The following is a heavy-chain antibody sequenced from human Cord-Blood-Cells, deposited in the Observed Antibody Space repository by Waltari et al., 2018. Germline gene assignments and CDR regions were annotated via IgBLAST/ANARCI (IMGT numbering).Heavy chain of an antibody. CDR3: AKDYNWNPDY. CDR2: ISYDGSNK. D-gene: IGHD1-1*01. J-gene: IGHJ4*02. V-gene: IGHV3-30*18. Sequence: QVQLVESGGGVVQPGRSLRLSCGASGFTFSSYGMHWVRQAPGKGLEWVAVISYDGSNKYYADSVKGRFTISRDNSKNTLYLQMNSLRAEDTAVYYCAKDYNWNPDYWGQGTLVTVSS. CDR1: GFTFSSYG.